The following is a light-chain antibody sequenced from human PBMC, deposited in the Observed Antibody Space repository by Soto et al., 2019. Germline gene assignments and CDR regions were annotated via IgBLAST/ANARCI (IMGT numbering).Light chain of an antibody. CDR2: SND. J-gene: IGLJ2*01. V-gene: IGLV1-44*01. Sequence: QSVLTQPPSASGTPGQRVTISCSGSNSNIGSNTANWYQQLPGTAPKLLIYSNDQRPSGVPDRFSGSKSGTSASLTISGLQSEDEADYYCAAWDDSLNGLVVFGGGTQLTVL. CDR1: NSNIGSNT. CDR3: AAWDDSLNGLVV.